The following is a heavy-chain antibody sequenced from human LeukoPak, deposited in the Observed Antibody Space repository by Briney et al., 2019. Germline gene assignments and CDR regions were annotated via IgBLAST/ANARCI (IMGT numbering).Heavy chain of an antibody. Sequence: SETLSLTCTVSGGSVGSGDYYWSWIRQPPGKGLEWIGHIYYGGNTYHNPSLKSRVTISVDTSKNQFSLKLSSVTAADTAVYFCAREGLGSLIDYWGQGTLVTVSS. J-gene: IGHJ4*02. CDR2: IYYGGNT. CDR3: AREGLGSLIDY. D-gene: IGHD1-26*01. V-gene: IGHV4-30-4*01. CDR1: GGSVGSGDYY.